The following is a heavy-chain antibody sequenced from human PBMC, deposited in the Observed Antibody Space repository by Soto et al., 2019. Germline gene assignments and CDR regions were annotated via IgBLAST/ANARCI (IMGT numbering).Heavy chain of an antibody. V-gene: IGHV3-33*01. CDR1: GFTFSRYA. CDR2: IWYDGGNT. CDR3: AREAQWAFDY. Sequence: QVQLVESGGGVVQPGRSLRLSCAASGFTFSRYAMHWVRQAPGKGLEWVAVIWYDGGNTYYADSVQGRFTISRDNSKNTLYLQMNRLRDDDTAVYYCAREAQWAFDYWGQGTLVTVSS. J-gene: IGHJ4*02. D-gene: IGHD6-19*01.